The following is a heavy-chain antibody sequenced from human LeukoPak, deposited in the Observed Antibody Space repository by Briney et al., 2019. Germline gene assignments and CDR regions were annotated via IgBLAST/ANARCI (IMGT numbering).Heavy chain of an antibody. V-gene: IGHV3-7*03. CDR1: GFNVRTNY. D-gene: IGHD3-10*01. CDR3: ASARDYLPFDY. J-gene: IGHJ4*02. Sequence: GGSLRLSCAASGFNVRTNYMSWVRQAPGKGLEWVANIKQDGSEKYYVDSVKGRFTISRDNAKNSLYLQMNSLRAEDTAVYYCASARDYLPFDYWGQGTLVTVSS. CDR2: IKQDGSEK.